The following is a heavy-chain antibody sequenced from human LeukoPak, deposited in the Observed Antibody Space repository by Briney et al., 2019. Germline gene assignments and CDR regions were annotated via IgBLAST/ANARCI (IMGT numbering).Heavy chain of an antibody. J-gene: IGHJ4*02. D-gene: IGHD3-3*01. V-gene: IGHV4-39*01. CDR2: IYYSGST. CDR1: GGSISSSSYY. CDR3: AGIKRFLEWLGYY. Sequence: SETLSLTCTVSGGSISSSSYYWGWIRQPPGKGLEWIGSIYYSGSTYYNPSLKSRVTISADTSKNQFSLKLSSVTAADTAVYYCAGIKRFLEWLGYYWGQGTLVTVSS.